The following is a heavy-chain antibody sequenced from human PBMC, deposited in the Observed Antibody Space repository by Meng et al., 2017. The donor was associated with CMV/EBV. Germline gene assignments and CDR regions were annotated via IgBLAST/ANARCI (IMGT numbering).Heavy chain of an antibody. J-gene: IGHJ6*02. Sequence: GESLKISCAASGFTFSSYEMNWVRQAPGKGLEWVSYISSSGSTIYYAGSVKGRFTISRDNAKNSLYLQMNSLRAEDTAVYYCAREGVAYYYYYGMDVWGQGTTVTVSS. CDR3: AREGVAYYYYYGMDV. V-gene: IGHV3-48*03. CDR1: GFTFSSYE. D-gene: IGHD5-12*01. CDR2: ISSSGSTI.